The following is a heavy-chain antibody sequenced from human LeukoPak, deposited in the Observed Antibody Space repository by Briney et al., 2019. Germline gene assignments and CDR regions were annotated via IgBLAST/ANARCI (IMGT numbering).Heavy chain of an antibody. Sequence: ASVKVSCKASGGTFSSYAISWVRQAPGQGLDWMGCIIPIFGTANYAQKFQGRVTITADKSTSTAYMELSRLRSESTAVYYCARGGELAAGGGAFDIWGQGTMVTVSS. V-gene: IGHV1-69*06. CDR3: ARGGELAAGGGAFDI. CDR1: GGTFSSYA. J-gene: IGHJ3*02. CDR2: IIPIFGTA. D-gene: IGHD1-26*01.